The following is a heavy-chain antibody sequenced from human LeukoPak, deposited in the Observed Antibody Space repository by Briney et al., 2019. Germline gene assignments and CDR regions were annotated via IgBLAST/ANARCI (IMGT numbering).Heavy chain of an antibody. V-gene: IGHV4-4*02. CDR1: GASVSRNW. D-gene: IGHD1-26*01. CDR3: ARLMYWWRIVGATGYFDL. Sequence: SETLSLTCTVSGASVSRNWWSWVRQPPGKGLEWIGEIHHSGGTNYNPSLKSRVTMSLDNSNNHFSLKLSSVTAADTAVYYCARLMYWWRIVGATGYFDLWGRGTLVTVSS. CDR2: IHHSGGT. J-gene: IGHJ2*01.